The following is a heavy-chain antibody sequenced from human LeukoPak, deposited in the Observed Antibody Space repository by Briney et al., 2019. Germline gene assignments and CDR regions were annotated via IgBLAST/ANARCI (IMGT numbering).Heavy chain of an antibody. CDR3: ARDLSGVTGYTYGRGIDY. Sequence: GGSLRLSCAASGFTFSSYGMYWVRQAPGKGLEWVAFIRYDGSNKYYADSVKGRFTISRDNSKNTLYLQMNSLRAEDTAVYYCARDLSGVTGYTYGRGIDYWGQGTLVTVSS. J-gene: IGHJ4*02. CDR2: IRYDGSNK. V-gene: IGHV3-30*02. D-gene: IGHD5-18*01. CDR1: GFTFSSYG.